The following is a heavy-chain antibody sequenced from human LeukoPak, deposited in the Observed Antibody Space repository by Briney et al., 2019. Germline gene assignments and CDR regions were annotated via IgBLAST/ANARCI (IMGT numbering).Heavy chain of an antibody. D-gene: IGHD6-13*01. J-gene: IGHJ4*02. V-gene: IGHV4-30-2*01. CDR3: ARLIAAAGTGGESGYYFDY. CDR1: GGSISSGGYS. Sequence: KSSETLSLTCAVSGGSISSGGYSWSWIRQPPGKGLEWIGYIYHSGSTYYNPSLKSRVTISVDRSKNQFSLKLSSVTAADTAVYYCARLIAAAGTGGESGYYFDYWGQGTLVTVSS. CDR2: IYHSGST.